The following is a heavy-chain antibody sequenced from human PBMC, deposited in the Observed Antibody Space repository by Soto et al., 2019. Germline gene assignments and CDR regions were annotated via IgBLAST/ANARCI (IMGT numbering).Heavy chain of an antibody. CDR1: GYTFTSYG. Sequence: GASVKVSCKASGYTFTSYGTSWVRQAPGQGLEWMGRIIPILGIANYAQKFQGRVTITADKSTSTAYMELSSLRSEDTAVYYCARDGRLGELLYRRLEYFDYWGQGTLVTVSS. CDR3: ARDGRLGELLYRRLEYFDY. V-gene: IGHV1-69*04. CDR2: IIPILGIA. J-gene: IGHJ4*02. D-gene: IGHD3-10*01.